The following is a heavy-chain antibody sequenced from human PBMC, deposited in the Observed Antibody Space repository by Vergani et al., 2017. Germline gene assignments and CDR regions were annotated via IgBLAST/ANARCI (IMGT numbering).Heavy chain of an antibody. CDR1: GGSISSGSYY. J-gene: IGHJ4*02. CDR3: ARDDRGLFDY. Sequence: QVQLQESGPGLVKPSQTLSLTCTVSGGSISSGSYYWSWIRQPAGKGLEWFGRIYTSGSTNYNPSLKSRVPISVDTSKNQFSLKLSSVTAADTAVYYCARDDRGLFDYWGQGTLVTVSS. V-gene: IGHV4-61*02. CDR2: IYTSGST.